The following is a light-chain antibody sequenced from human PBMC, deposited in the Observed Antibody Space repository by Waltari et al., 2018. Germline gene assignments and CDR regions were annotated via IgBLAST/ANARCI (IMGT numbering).Light chain of an antibody. J-gene: IGKJ1*01. Sequence: DIQMTQSPSSLSASVGDRVTITCRASQGISNSLAWYQQKPGKAPKLLLYAASRLEGGVPSRFSGSGSGTDYTLTISSLQPEDFATYYCQQYYSTPTWTFGQGTKVEIK. CDR2: AAS. CDR1: QGISNS. V-gene: IGKV1-NL1*01. CDR3: QQYYSTPTWT.